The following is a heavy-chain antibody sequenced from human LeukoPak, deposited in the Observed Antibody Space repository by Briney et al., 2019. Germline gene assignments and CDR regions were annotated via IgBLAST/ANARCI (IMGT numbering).Heavy chain of an antibody. D-gene: IGHD2-15*01. CDR1: GFIFRNYG. CDR3: AKVREYCSGGSCYCLDY. CDR2: ISGSGGST. V-gene: IGHV3-23*01. J-gene: IGHJ4*02. Sequence: GGSLRLSCAASGFIFRNYGMSWVRQAPGKGLEWVSAISGSGGSTYYADSVKGRFTISRDNSKNTLYLQMNSLRAEDTAVYYCAKVREYCSGGSCYCLDYWGQGTLVTVSS.